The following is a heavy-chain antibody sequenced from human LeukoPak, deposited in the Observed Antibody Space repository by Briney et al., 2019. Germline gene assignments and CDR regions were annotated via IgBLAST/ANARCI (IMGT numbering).Heavy chain of an antibody. CDR1: GFTFSDYA. CDR2: ISGIGSST. Sequence: GGSLRLSCAASGFTFSDYAMSWVRQAPGKGLEWVSTISGIGSSTYYADSVKGRFTISRDNSKNTLYLQMNGLGAEDTALYYCAKPYNIVLWLVPTDSWGQGTLVTVSS. D-gene: IGHD3-16*01. J-gene: IGHJ4*02. V-gene: IGHV3-23*01. CDR3: AKPYNIVLWLVPTDS.